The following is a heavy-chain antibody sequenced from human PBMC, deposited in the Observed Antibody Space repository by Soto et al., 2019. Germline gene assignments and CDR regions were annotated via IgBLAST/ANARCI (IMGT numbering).Heavy chain of an antibody. CDR1: GFTFSSYA. D-gene: IGHD6-19*01. Sequence: PGGFLRLSCAASGFTFSSYAMHWVRQAPGKGLEYVSAISSNGGSTYYADSVKGRFTISRDNSKNTLYLQMGSLRAEDMAVYYCAREGLAGTFYYYGMDVWGQGTTVTASS. J-gene: IGHJ6*02. CDR2: ISSNGGST. V-gene: IGHV3-64*02. CDR3: AREGLAGTFYYYGMDV.